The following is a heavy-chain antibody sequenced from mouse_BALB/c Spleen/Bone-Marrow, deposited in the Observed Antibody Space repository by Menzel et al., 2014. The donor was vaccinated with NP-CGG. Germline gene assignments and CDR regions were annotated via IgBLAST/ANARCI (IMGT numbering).Heavy chain of an antibody. V-gene: IGHV1S5*01. CDR1: GYTFTSYW. Sequence: QVQLQQSGSELVRPGASVKLSCKASGYTFTSYWMHWVKQRPGQGLGWIGNIYPGSGTAKYDEKFKNKATLTVDTSSSTAYMQLSSLTSEDSAVYYCARFDGYDVGFAYWGQGTLVTVS. CDR2: IYPGSGTA. D-gene: IGHD2-2*01. CDR3: ARFDGYDVGFAY. J-gene: IGHJ3*01.